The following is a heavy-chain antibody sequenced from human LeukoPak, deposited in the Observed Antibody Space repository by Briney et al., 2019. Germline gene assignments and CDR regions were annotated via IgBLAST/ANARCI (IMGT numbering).Heavy chain of an antibody. CDR2: IYSSGSA. CDR3: AKADLPVRSPYNWFDP. Sequence: SETLSLTCAVPGASISSSSNSWSWFRQPPGKGLEWIGDIYSSGSASYNPSLHSRLLISIDTSKNHFSLELSSVTAADTAVYFCAKADLPVRSPYNWFDPWGQGTLVTVSS. J-gene: IGHJ5*02. CDR1: GASISSSSNS. D-gene: IGHD3-10*01. V-gene: IGHV4-30-4*07.